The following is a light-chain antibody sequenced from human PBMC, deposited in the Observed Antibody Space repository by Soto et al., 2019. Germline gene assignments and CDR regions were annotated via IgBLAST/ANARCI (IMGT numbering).Light chain of an antibody. J-gene: IGKJ4*01. CDR3: QQYNNWPRT. CDR1: QSVSSN. CDR2: GAS. Sequence: EIVMTQSPATLSVSPGERATLSCRASQSVSSNLAGYQQKPGQHPRLLIYGASTRATGIPARFSGSGSGTEFTLTISSLQSEDFAVYYCQQYNNWPRTFGRGTKVEIK. V-gene: IGKV3-15*01.